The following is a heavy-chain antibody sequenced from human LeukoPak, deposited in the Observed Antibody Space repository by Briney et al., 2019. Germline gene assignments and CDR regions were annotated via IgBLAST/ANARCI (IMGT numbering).Heavy chain of an antibody. Sequence: ASVKVSCKASGGTFSSYAISWVRQAPGQGLEWMGGIIPIFGTANYAQKFQGRVTITTDESTSTAYMELSSLRSEDTAVYYCARGFPTEVKGFDPWGQGTLVTVSS. CDR3: ARGFPTEVKGFDP. CDR1: GGTFSSYA. V-gene: IGHV1-69*05. CDR2: IIPIFGTA. J-gene: IGHJ5*02.